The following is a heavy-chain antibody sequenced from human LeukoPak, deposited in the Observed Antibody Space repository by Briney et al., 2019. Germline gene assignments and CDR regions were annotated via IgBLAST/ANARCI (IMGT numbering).Heavy chain of an antibody. CDR1: GFTFDDYA. Sequence: QPGGSLRLSCAASGFTFDDYAMHWVRQAPGKGLEWVSGISWNSGSIGYADSVKARFTISRDNSQNTVSLQLNNLRIEDTALYYCAKTSLSDPSGHYYYMDVWGKGTTVTVSS. CDR3: AKTSLSDPSGHYYYMDV. CDR2: ISWNSGSI. D-gene: IGHD3-3*01. V-gene: IGHV3-9*01. J-gene: IGHJ6*03.